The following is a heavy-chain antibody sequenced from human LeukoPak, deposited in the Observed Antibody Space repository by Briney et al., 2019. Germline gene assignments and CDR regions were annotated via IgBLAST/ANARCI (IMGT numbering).Heavy chain of an antibody. V-gene: IGHV1-2*02. J-gene: IGHJ5*02. CDR2: INPNSGGT. D-gene: IGHD2-15*01. Sequence: ASVKVSCKASGYTFTGYYMHWVRQAPGQGLEWMGWINPNSGGTNYAQKFQGRVTMTRDTSISTAYMELSRLRSDDTAVYYCARVMCSGGSCYGWFDPWGQGTLVTVSS. CDR1: GYTFTGYY. CDR3: ARVMCSGGSCYGWFDP.